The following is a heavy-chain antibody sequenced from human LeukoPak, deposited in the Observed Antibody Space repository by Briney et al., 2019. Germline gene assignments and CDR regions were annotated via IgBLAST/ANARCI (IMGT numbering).Heavy chain of an antibody. J-gene: IGHJ4*02. CDR2: IYYSGST. CDR1: GGSISSYY. V-gene: IGHV4-59*01. D-gene: IGHD3-9*01. Sequence: SGTLSLTCTVSGGSISSYYWSWIRQPPGKGLEWIGYIYYSGSTNYNPSLKSRVTISVDTSKNQFSLKLSSVTAADTAVYYCAREYYDILTGSQTPVFDYWGQGTLVTVSS. CDR3: AREYYDILTGSQTPVFDY.